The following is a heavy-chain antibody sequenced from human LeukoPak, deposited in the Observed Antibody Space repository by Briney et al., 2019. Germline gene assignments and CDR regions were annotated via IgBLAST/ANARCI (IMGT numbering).Heavy chain of an antibody. CDR1: EFSFSDYY. J-gene: IGHJ4*02. CDR3: ARDHDRLAAAGSSPPY. D-gene: IGHD6-13*01. Sequence: GGSLRLSCAASEFSFSDYYMSWIRQAPGKGLEWISYISSSGSTIYYADSVKGRFTISRDNAKNSVYLQMNSLRAEDTAVYYCARDHDRLAAAGSSPPYWGQGTLVTVSS. V-gene: IGHV3-11*04. CDR2: ISSSGSTI.